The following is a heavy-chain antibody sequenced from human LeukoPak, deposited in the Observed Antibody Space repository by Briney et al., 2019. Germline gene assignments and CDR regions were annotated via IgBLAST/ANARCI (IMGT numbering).Heavy chain of an antibody. CDR1: GGSFSAYY. Sequence: KPSETLSLTCAVYGGSFSAYYWSWIRQPPGKGLEWIGEINHSGSTKYNPSLKNRGTISVDTSKSQFSLKLSSVTAAVTAVYYCARRLPGFLVRGVLNGNWFDPWGQGILATVSS. CDR3: ARRLPGFLVRGVLNGNWFDP. J-gene: IGHJ5*02. D-gene: IGHD3-10*01. CDR2: INHSGST. V-gene: IGHV4-34*01.